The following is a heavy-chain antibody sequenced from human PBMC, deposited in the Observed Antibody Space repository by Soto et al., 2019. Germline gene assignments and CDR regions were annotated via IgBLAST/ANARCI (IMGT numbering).Heavy chain of an antibody. V-gene: IGHV4-39*02. CDR1: GGSISSSNYY. D-gene: IGHD3-22*01. J-gene: IGHJ3*02. CDR3: ARDPYDSSGYYWDDAFDI. Sequence: PSETLSLTCSVSGGSISSSNYYWGCIRQPPGKGLEWIGSISYSGSTYYNPSLKSRVTISVDTSKNQFSLKLTSVTAADTAVYYCARDPYDSSGYYWDDAFDIWGQGTMVTVSS. CDR2: ISYSGST.